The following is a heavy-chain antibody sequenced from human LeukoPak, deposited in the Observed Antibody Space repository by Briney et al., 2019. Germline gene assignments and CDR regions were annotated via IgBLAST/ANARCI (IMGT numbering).Heavy chain of an antibody. V-gene: IGHV4-34*01. CDR3: ARGYYYDSSGYQGYGMDV. CDR2: INHSGST. J-gene: IGHJ6*02. Sequence: SETLSLTCAVYGGSFSGYYWSWIRQPPGKGLEWIGEINHSGSTNYNPSLESRVTISVDTSKNQFSLKLSSVTAADTAVYYCARGYYYDSSGYQGYGMDVWGQGTTVTVSS. CDR1: GGSFSGYY. D-gene: IGHD3-22*01.